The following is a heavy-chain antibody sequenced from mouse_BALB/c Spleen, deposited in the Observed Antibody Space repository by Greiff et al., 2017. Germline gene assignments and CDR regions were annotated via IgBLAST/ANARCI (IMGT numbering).Heavy chain of an antibody. V-gene: IGHV2-6-6*01. D-gene: IGHD3-2*02. CDR1: GFSLTNSG. Sequence: QVQLKQSGPGLVAPSQSLSITCTVSGFSLTNSGVHWVRQSPGKGLEWLGVIWGDGSTNYNSAFKSRLSISKDNSKSQVFLKMNSLQTDDTARYYCASQGGIYAMDYWGQGTSVTVSS. CDR3: ASQGGIYAMDY. CDR2: IWGDGST. J-gene: IGHJ4*01.